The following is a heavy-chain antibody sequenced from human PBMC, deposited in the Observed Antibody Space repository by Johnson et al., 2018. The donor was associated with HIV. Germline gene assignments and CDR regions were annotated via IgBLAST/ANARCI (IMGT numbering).Heavy chain of an antibody. CDR3: ASGAPDYYDIPKNAFDI. CDR1: GFTFSSYA. J-gene: IGHJ3*02. D-gene: IGHD3-22*01. CDR2: ISYDGSNK. V-gene: IGHV3-30*04. Sequence: QVQLVESGGGVVQPGRSLRLSCAASGFTFSSYAMHWVRQAPGKGLEWVAVISYDGSNKYYADSVKGRFTISRDNSKNTRYLQMNSLRAEDTAVYYCASGAPDYYDIPKNAFDIWGQGTMVTVSS.